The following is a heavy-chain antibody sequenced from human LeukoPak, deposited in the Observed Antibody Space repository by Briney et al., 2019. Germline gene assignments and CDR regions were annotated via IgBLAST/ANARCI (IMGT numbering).Heavy chain of an antibody. CDR2: ISGSGVST. Sequence: GGSLRLSCAASGFTFSSYAMSWVRQAPGKGLEWVSAISGSGVSTYYADSVKGRFTISRDNSKNTLYLQMNSLRAEDTAVYYCARGSSGWFDDNWFDPWGQGTLVTVSS. CDR1: GFTFSSYA. CDR3: ARGSSGWFDDNWFDP. D-gene: IGHD6-19*01. J-gene: IGHJ5*02. V-gene: IGHV3-23*01.